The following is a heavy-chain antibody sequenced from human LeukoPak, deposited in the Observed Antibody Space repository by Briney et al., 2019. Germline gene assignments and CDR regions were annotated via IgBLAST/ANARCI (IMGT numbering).Heavy chain of an antibody. CDR2: IYYSGST. V-gene: IGHV4-39*01. D-gene: IGHD5-12*01. J-gene: IGHJ4*02. Sequence: PSETLSLTCTVSGGSISSSSYYWGWIRQPPGKGLEWIGSIYYSGSTYYNPSLKSRVTISVDTSKNQFSLKLSSATAAYTAVYYCARYSGYDYVEYFDYWGQGTLVTVSS. CDR3: ARYSGYDYVEYFDY. CDR1: GGSISSSSYY.